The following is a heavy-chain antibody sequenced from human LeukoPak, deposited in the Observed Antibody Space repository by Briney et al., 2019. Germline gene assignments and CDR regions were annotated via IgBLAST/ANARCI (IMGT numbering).Heavy chain of an antibody. CDR2: MYHSGST. J-gene: IGHJ4*02. CDR3: AREYYYDSSGYPYYFDY. V-gene: IGHV4-38-2*02. Sequence: SSETLSLTCTVSGPSISSGYSWDWIRQPPGKGLEWIGRMYHSGSTYYNPSLKSRVTISVDTSKNQFSLKLSSVTAADTAVYYCAREYYYDSSGYPYYFDYWGQGTLVTVSS. D-gene: IGHD3-22*01. CDR1: GPSISSGYS.